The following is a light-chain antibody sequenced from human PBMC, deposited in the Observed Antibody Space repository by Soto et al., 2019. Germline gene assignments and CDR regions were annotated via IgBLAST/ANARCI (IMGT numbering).Light chain of an antibody. V-gene: IGKV3-11*01. CDR1: QSVSSY. CDR3: HQRQYWPPIT. Sequence: ETVLPQSPFTLPLSPGERATLSCMASQSVSSYLAWYQQKPGQPPRLLIYDASNRATGIPARFSGSGSGTDFTLTISSLEPEDFAVYYCHQRQYWPPITFGQGTRLEI. CDR2: DAS. J-gene: IGKJ5*01.